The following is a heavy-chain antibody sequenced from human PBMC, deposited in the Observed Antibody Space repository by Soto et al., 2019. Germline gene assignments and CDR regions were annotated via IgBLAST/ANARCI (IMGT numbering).Heavy chain of an antibody. V-gene: IGHV3-11*01. CDR1: GFTFSDSY. J-gene: IGHJ6*02. CDR3: ARVSWREKYGMDV. CDR2: ITFSGNTV. Sequence: GGSLRLSCAASGFTFSDSYMSWIRQAPGKGLEWISYITFSGNTVYYANSLKGRFTISRDNAKNSLYLQMNRLGAEDTAVYYCARVSWREKYGMDVWGQGTTVTVSS.